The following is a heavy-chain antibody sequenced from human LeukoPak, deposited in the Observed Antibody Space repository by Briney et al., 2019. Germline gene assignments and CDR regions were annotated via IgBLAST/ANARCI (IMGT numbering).Heavy chain of an antibody. CDR2: INPNSGGT. Sequence: ASVKVSCKASGYTFTGYYMHCLRQAPPQGREWRGWINPNSGGTNYAQRFQGRVTMTRDTSISTAYMELSRLRSDDTAVYYCARVAIAVAATDYFQHWGQGSMVTVSS. V-gene: IGHV1-2*02. D-gene: IGHD6-19*01. CDR1: GYTFTGYY. J-gene: IGHJ1*01. CDR3: ARVAIAVAATDYFQH.